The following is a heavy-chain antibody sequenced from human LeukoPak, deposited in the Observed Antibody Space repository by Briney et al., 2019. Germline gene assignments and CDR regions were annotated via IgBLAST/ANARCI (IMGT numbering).Heavy chain of an antibody. V-gene: IGHV1-8*03. CDR1: GYTFTSYG. D-gene: IGHD6-6*01. J-gene: IGHJ6*03. CDR3: ARSLSVAARPRRYYYYYMDV. Sequence: ASVKVSCKASGYTFTSYGISWVRQAPGQGLEWMGWMNPNSGNTGYAQKFQGRVTITRNTSISTAYMELSSLRSEDTAVYYCARSLSVAARPRRYYYYYMDVWGKGTTVTVSS. CDR2: MNPNSGNT.